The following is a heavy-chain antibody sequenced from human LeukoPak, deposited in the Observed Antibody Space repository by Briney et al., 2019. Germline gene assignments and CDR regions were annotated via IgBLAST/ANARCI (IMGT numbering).Heavy chain of an antibody. CDR2: ISGSGGST. Sequence: GGSLRLSCAASGFTFDDYAMHWVRQAPGKGLEWVSAISGSGGSTYYADSVKGRFTISRDNSKNTLYLQMNSLRAEDTAVCYCAKAVAGPTIDYWGQGTLVTVSS. CDR1: GFTFDDYA. CDR3: AKAVAGPTIDY. D-gene: IGHD6-19*01. J-gene: IGHJ4*02. V-gene: IGHV3-23*01.